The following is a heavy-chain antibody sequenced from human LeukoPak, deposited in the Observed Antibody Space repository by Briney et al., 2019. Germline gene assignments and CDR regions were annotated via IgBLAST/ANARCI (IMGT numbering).Heavy chain of an antibody. D-gene: IGHD6-13*01. Sequence: GGSLRLSCAASGFTFSSYWMSWVRQAPGKGLEWVANIKQGGSEKYYVDSVKGRFTISRDNAKNSLYLQMNSLRAEDTAVYYCARWRQQLANFFDYWGQGTLVTVSS. V-gene: IGHV3-7*01. J-gene: IGHJ4*02. CDR1: GFTFSSYW. CDR3: ARWRQQLANFFDY. CDR2: IKQGGSEK.